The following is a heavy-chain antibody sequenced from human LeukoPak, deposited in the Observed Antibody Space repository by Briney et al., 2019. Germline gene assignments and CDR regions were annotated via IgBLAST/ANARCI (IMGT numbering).Heavy chain of an antibody. Sequence: PGGSLRLSCAASGFTFSNYAMSWVRQAPGKGLEWVSGISGSGGSTYYADSVKGRFTISRDNSKNTLSLHMNSLRAEDTAIYYCAKSKVKMSIAAAGYGMDVWGQGTTVTVSS. CDR3: AKSKVKMSIAAAGYGMDV. V-gene: IGHV3-23*01. CDR2: ISGSGGST. CDR1: GFTFSNYA. D-gene: IGHD6-13*01. J-gene: IGHJ6*02.